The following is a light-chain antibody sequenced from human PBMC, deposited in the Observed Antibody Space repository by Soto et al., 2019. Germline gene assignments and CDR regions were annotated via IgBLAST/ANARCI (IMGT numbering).Light chain of an antibody. Sequence: QSALTQPASVSGSPGQSISVSCTGSSGDVGSYKYVSWYQQHPGKAPKLIIYEVNKRPSGVSDRFSGSKSGNTASLTISGLQAEDEADYYCSSYAGSSTLVFGGGTKLTVL. CDR3: SSYAGSSTLV. J-gene: IGLJ2*01. V-gene: IGLV2-23*02. CDR2: EVN. CDR1: SGDVGSYKY.